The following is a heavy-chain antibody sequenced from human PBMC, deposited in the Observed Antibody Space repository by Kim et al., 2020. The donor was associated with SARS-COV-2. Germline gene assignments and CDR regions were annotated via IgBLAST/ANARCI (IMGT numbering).Heavy chain of an antibody. V-gene: IGHV1-69*13. Sequence: SVKVSCKASGGTFSSYAISWVRQAPGQGLEWMGGIIPIFGTANYAQKFQGRVTITADESTSTAYMELSSLRSEDTAVYYCARSTQGRVVRWLQPGKDYWYFDLWGRGTLVTVSS. CDR2: IIPIFGTA. CDR3: ARSTQGRVVRWLQPGKDYWYFDL. CDR1: GGTFSSYA. D-gene: IGHD5-12*01. J-gene: IGHJ2*01.